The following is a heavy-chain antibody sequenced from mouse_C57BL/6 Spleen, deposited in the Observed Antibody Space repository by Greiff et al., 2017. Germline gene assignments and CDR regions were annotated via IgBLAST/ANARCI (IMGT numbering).Heavy chain of an antibody. CDR3: TTSYSPFAY. CDR1: GFNIKDDY. J-gene: IGHJ3*01. V-gene: IGHV14-4*01. D-gene: IGHD2-12*01. Sequence: EVQRVESGAELVRPGASVKLSCTASGFNIKDDYMHWVKQRPEQGLEWIGWIDPENGDTEYASKFQGKATITADTSSNTAYLQLSSLTSEDTAVYYCTTSYSPFAYWGQGTLVTVSA. CDR2: IDPENGDT.